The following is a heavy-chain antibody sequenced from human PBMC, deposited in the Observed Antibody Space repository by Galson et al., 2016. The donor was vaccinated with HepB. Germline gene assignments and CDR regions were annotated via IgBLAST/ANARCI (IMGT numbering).Heavy chain of an antibody. CDR2: INQDGSEE. J-gene: IGHJ5*02. CDR3: ASISITMIRGVQHNWFDP. D-gene: IGHD3-10*01. CDR1: GFTLSTYW. Sequence: SLRLSCAASGFTLSTYWMSWVRQAPGQGLEWVANINQDGSEEYYVDSVKGRFTISRDNAKNSVSLQMNSLRDEDTAVYYCASISITMIRGVQHNWFDPWGQGTLVTVSS. V-gene: IGHV3-7*01.